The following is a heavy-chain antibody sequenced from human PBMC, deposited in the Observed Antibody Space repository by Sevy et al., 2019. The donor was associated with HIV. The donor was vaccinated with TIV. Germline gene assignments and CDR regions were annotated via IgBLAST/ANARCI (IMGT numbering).Heavy chain of an antibody. CDR1: GFTFSSYD. CDR3: TRNGGAFDNGFDP. CDR2: IRSSGSSI. J-gene: IGHJ5*02. D-gene: IGHD2-8*01. Sequence: GGSLRLSCTASGFTFSSYDMNWVRQAPGEGLEGVSKIRSSGSSIYYADALKGRFTISRDNAKNSLNLQMNSLRAEDTAVYYCTRNGGAFDNGFDPWGQGTLVTVSS. V-gene: IGHV3-48*03.